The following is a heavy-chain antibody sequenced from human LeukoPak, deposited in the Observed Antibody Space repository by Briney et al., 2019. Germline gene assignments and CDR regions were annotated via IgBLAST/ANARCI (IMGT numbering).Heavy chain of an antibody. CDR3: ARDDGSSGSYPL. J-gene: IGHJ4*02. V-gene: IGHV4-59*01. CDR1: GGSISSYY. CDR2: IYYSGST. Sequence: PSETLSLTCTVSGGSISSYYWSWIRQPPGKGLEWIGYIYYSGSTNYNPSLKSRVTISVDTSKNQFSLKLSSVTAADTAVYYCARDDGSSGSYPLWGQGTLVTVSS. D-gene: IGHD1-26*01.